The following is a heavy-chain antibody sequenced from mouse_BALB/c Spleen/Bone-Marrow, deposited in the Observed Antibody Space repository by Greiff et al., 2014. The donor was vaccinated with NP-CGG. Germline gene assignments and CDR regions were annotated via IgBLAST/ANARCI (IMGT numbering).Heavy chain of an antibody. Sequence: VQLQQSGAELARPGASVKLSCKASGYTFTSYWMQWIKQRPGQGLEWIGAIYPGDGDTTYTQKFKGKATLTADKSSSTAYMQLSSLASEDSAVYYCARSRGWYFDVWGAGTTVTVSP. CDR1: GYTFTSYW. CDR2: IYPGDGDT. CDR3: ARSRGWYFDV. V-gene: IGHV1-87*01. J-gene: IGHJ1*01.